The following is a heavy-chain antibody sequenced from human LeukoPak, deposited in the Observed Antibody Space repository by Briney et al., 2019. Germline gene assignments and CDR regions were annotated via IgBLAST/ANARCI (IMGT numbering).Heavy chain of an antibody. D-gene: IGHD3-16*01. CDR2: IYYSGST. V-gene: IGHV4-59*12. CDR1: GGSISSYY. Sequence: SETLSLTCTVSGGSISSYYWTWIRQPPGKGLEWIGCIYYSGSTKYNPSLKSRVTISVHTSKNQFSLKLSSVTAADTAVYYCASQSYARFDPWGQGTLVTVSS. J-gene: IGHJ5*02. CDR3: ASQSYARFDP.